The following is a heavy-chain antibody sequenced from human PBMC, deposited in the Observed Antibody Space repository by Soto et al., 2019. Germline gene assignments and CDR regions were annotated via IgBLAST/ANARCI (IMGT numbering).Heavy chain of an antibody. Sequence: PGGSLRLGCAASGFTFSSYSMNWVRQAPGKGLEWVSYISSISSTIYYADSVKGRFTISRDNAKNSLYLQMNSLRDEDTAVYYCARDSTGYCSGGSCYSAYYYGMDVWGQGTTVTVSS. CDR2: ISSISSTI. CDR3: ARDSTGYCSGGSCYSAYYYGMDV. CDR1: GFTFSSYS. D-gene: IGHD2-15*01. V-gene: IGHV3-48*02. J-gene: IGHJ6*02.